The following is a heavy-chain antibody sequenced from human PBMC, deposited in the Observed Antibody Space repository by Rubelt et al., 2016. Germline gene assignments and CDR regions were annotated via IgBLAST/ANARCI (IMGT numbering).Heavy chain of an antibody. Sequence: EVQLLESGGGLVQPGGSLRLSCAASGFTFNKFDMNWVRQAPGKGLEWVSSITSSGDRTYNADSVKGRFAISRDNSKNTLYLQINNLRAEDTAIYYCAKGNWGDYWGQGTLVTVSS. CDR3: AKGNWGDY. CDR2: ITSSGDRT. J-gene: IGHJ4*02. V-gene: IGHV3-23*01. D-gene: IGHD7-27*01. CDR1: GFTFNKFD.